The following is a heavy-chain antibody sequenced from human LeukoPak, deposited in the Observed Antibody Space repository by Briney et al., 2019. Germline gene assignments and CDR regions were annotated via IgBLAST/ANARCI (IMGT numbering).Heavy chain of an antibody. CDR2: IYYSGST. Sequence: MSSETLSLTCTVSGGSISSSSYYWGWIRQPPGKGLEWIGSIYYSGSTYYNPSLKSRVTISVDTSKNQFSLKLSSVTAADTAVYYCAVAAAQAFDIWGQGTMVTVSS. CDR3: AVAAAQAFDI. D-gene: IGHD6-13*01. V-gene: IGHV4-39*07. CDR1: GGSISSSSYY. J-gene: IGHJ3*02.